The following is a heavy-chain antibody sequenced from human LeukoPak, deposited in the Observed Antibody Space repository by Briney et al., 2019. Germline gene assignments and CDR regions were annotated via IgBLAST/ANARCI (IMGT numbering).Heavy chain of an antibody. J-gene: IGHJ4*02. CDR2: INPADSDT. D-gene: IGHD5-24*01. CDR3: ARGEGGYNYAF. Sequence: GESLKISCKASGYGLTSYWIAWVRQMPGKGLEWMGIINPADSDTRYSLSIQGQVTISADRSISTAYLQWSSLKASDTAMYYCARGEGGYNYAFWGQGTLVSVSS. CDR1: GYGLTSYW. V-gene: IGHV5-51*01.